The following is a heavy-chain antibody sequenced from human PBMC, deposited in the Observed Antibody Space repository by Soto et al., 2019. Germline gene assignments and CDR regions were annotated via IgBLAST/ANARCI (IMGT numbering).Heavy chain of an antibody. V-gene: IGHV1-69*12. CDR3: ARDDNFSGWFDS. J-gene: IGHJ5*01. CDR2: IIPIFGTA. CDR1: GGTFSSYA. Sequence: QVQLVQSGAEVKKPGSSVKVSCKAYGGTFSSYAISWVRQAPGQGLEWMGGIIPIFGTANYAQKFQGRVTITADESTSTAYMELSSLRSQDTAVYYCARDDNFSGWFDSWGQGTLVTVSS. D-gene: IGHD1-1*01.